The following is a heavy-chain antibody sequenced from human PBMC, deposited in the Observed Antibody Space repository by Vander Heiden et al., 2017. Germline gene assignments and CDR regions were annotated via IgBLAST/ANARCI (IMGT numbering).Heavy chain of an antibody. V-gene: IGHV3-53*01. D-gene: IGHD3-22*01. Sequence: EVQLVESGGGLLQPGGSLRLPCAASGFTVSSNYMSGVRQATGKGLRWVSVIYSGGSTYYADSVKGRFTISRDNSKNTLYLQMNSQRAEDTAVYYCARDSYYYDSRGYYYGAKDYWGQGTLVTVSS. CDR2: IYSGGST. CDR3: ARDSYYYDSRGYYYGAKDY. CDR1: GFTVSSNY. J-gene: IGHJ4*02.